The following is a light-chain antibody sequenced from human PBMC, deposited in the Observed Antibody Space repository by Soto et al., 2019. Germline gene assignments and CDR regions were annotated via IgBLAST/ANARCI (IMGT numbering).Light chain of an antibody. J-gene: IGLJ1*01. CDR3: SSDISSRTLYV. Sequence: QSALTQPASVSGSPGQSITISCTGTSSDVGGYNYVSWYQHHPGKAPKLMIYEVSYRPSGVSDRFSGSKSGNTASLTISGLQAEDEADYYCSSDISSRTLYVFGTGTKLTVL. CDR2: EVS. V-gene: IGLV2-14*01. CDR1: SSDVGGYNY.